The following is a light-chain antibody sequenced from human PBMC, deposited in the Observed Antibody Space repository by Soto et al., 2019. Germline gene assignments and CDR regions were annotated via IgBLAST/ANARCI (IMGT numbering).Light chain of an antibody. J-gene: IGKJ5*01. CDR3: QQRSNWHLIT. V-gene: IGKV3D-11*02. CDR2: DAS. CDR1: QSVSSY. Sequence: EIVLTQSPATLSLSPGERATLSCRASQSVSSYLAWYQQKPGQAPRLLIYDASNRATGIPARFSGSGPGTDFTLTISSLEPEDFAVYYCQQRSNWHLITFDQGTRLEIK.